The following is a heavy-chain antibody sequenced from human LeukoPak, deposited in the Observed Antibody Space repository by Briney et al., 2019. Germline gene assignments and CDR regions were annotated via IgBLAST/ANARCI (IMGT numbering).Heavy chain of an antibody. CDR2: IRGSGET. CDR1: GFSVSNYY. CDR3: ARDRAATQDWVEFDP. Sequence: GGSLRLSCAVSGFSVSNYYMNWVRQAPGKGLERVSLIRGSGETFYADSVKGRFTISRDDSKNTVYLQMNSLRVEDTAEYFCARDRAATQDWVEFDPWGQGTLVTVSS. J-gene: IGHJ5*02. D-gene: IGHD3/OR15-3a*01. V-gene: IGHV3-66*03.